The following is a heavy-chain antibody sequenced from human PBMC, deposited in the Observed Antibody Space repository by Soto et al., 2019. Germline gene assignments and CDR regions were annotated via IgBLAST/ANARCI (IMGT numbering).Heavy chain of an antibody. CDR3: AKTFYQRNIGEVFDK. J-gene: IGHJ4*02. V-gene: IGHV3-23*01. Sequence: GGSLRLSCAASGFTFSNYAMSWVRQAPGKGLEWVSSIGNKGDYIYHADSVKGRFTISRDSSKTTLYLQLNSLRSEDTAVYYGAKTFYQRNIGEVFDKWGQGPQVTVSS. CDR1: GFTFSNYA. CDR2: IGNKGDYI. D-gene: IGHD3-10*01.